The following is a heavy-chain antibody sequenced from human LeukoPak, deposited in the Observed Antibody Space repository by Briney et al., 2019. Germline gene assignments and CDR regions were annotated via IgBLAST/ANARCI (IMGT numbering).Heavy chain of an antibody. Sequence: AAVQVSCLHSRYSFTRYGICWVRLAPGQGLEWMGWICAYNGKRKHAQKLQGRVTMTTDTCPSPDYMELKSLRSDRTTLCYFVGGLVRGVIHRNWFDPWGQGTLVTVSS. D-gene: IGHD3-10*01. CDR1: RYSFTRYG. CDR2: ICAYNGKR. J-gene: IGHJ5*02. CDR3: VGGLVRGVIHRNWFDP. V-gene: IGHV1-18*01.